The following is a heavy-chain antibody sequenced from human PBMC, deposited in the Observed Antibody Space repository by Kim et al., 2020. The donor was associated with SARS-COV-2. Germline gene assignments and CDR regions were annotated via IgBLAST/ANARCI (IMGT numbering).Heavy chain of an antibody. D-gene: IGHD3-16*01. V-gene: IGHV1-3*01. J-gene: IGHJ4*01. CDR1: GYTFTSYA. Sequence: ASVKVSCKASGYTFTSYAMHWVRQAPGQRLEWMGWINAGNGNTKYSQKFQGRVTITRDTFASTAYMELSSRRSEDTAVYYCARARGGAVSLLGYWGHGTLVTVSS. CDR3: ARARGGAVSLLGY. CDR2: INAGNGNT.